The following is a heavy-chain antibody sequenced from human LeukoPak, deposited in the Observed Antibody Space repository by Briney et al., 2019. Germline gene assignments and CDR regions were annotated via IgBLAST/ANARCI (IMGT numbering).Heavy chain of an antibody. CDR3: VRDRGEGYCSGGSCYAQDY. V-gene: IGHV3-30-3*01. Sequence: GGSLRLSCAASGFTFSSYAMHWVRQAPGKGLEWVAVISYDGSNKYYADSVKGRFTISRDNSKNTLYLQMNSLRAEDTAVYYCVRDRGEGYCSGGSCYAQDYWGQGTLVTVSS. J-gene: IGHJ4*02. CDR1: GFTFSSYA. D-gene: IGHD2-15*01. CDR2: ISYDGSNK.